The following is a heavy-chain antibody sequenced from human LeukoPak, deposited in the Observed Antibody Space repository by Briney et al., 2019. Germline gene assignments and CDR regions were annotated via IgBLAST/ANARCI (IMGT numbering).Heavy chain of an antibody. V-gene: IGHV3-7*04. D-gene: IGHD2-21*02. Sequence: GGSLRLSCAASGFTFTNDFMTWVRQAPGKGLEWVANMRVDGSDIHYADSVKGRFTISSDNARNSLYLQMNTLRADDTAVYYCARGRDWTYDSWGRGTLVTVSS. CDR1: GFTFTNDF. CDR2: MRVDGSDI. J-gene: IGHJ4*02. CDR3: ARGRDWTYDS.